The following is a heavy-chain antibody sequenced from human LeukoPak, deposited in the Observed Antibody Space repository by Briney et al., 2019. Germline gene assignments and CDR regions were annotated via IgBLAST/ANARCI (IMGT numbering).Heavy chain of an antibody. Sequence: PGGSLRLSCAASGFTFSSYGMHWVRQAPGKGLEWVAVIWYDGSNKYYADSVKGRFTISRDNSKNTLYLQMNSLRAEDTAVYYCAKDACRGGSCYLDYWGQGTLVTVSS. J-gene: IGHJ4*02. CDR3: AKDACRGGSCYLDY. CDR1: GFTFSSYG. V-gene: IGHV3-33*06. D-gene: IGHD2-15*01. CDR2: IWYDGSNK.